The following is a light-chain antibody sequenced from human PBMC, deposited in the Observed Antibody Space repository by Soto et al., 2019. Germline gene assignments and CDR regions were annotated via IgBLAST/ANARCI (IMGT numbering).Light chain of an antibody. CDR3: QSYGSSGVV. CDR1: MSNIGAGYD. V-gene: IGLV1-40*01. Sequence: QAVVTQPPSVSGAPGQRVTISCTGSMSNIGAGYDVHWYQQLPGTAPKLLTSANNNRPSGVPDRFSGSKSGTSASLAITGLQADDEADYYCQSYGSSGVVFGGGTQLTVL. J-gene: IGLJ2*01. CDR2: ANN.